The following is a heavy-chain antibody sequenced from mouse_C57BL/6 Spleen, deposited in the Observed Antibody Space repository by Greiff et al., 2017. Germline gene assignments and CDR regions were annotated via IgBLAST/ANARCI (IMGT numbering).Heavy chain of an antibody. J-gene: IGHJ3*01. V-gene: IGHV1-82*01. CDR1: GYAISSSW. D-gene: IGHD3-2*01. CDR2: IYPGDGDT. CDR3: ARSRDSTWFAY. Sequence: VQLQESGPELVKPGASVKISCKASGYAISSSWMNWVKQRPGKGLEWIGRIYPGDGDTNYNGKFKGKATLTADKSSSTAYMQLSSLTSEDSAVYFCARSRDSTWFAYWGQGTLVTVSA.